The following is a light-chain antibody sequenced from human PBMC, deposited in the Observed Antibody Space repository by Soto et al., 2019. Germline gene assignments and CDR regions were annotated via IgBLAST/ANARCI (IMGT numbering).Light chain of an antibody. V-gene: IGLV2-14*01. CDR3: SSYTSSTTLSVV. CDR2: GVT. CDR1: SSDVGGYNY. J-gene: IGLJ2*01. Sequence: QSALTQPASVSGSPGQSITSSCTGTSSDVGGYNYVSWYQQHPGKAPKLMIYGVTNRPSGVSNRFSGSKSGNTASLTISGLQAEDEADYYCSSYTSSTTLSVVFGGGTKVTVL.